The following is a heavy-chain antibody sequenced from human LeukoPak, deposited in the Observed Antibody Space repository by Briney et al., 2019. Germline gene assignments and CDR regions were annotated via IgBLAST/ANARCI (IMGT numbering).Heavy chain of an antibody. V-gene: IGHV1-18*01. CDR2: ISAYKGNT. D-gene: IGHD3-3*01. CDR3: ARDRDHLEPLHWFDP. J-gene: IGHJ5*02. CDR1: GYTFTSYG. Sequence: ASVTVSCKASGYTFTSYGISWVRQAPGQGLEWMGWISAYKGNTNYAQKLQGRVTMTTDTSTSTAYMELRSLRSDDTAVYYCARDRDHLEPLHWFDPWGQGTLVTVSS.